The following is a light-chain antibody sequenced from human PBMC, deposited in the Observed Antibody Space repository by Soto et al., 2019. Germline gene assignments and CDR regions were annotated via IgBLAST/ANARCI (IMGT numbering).Light chain of an antibody. CDR3: QQYNDWPLT. CDR1: QSISRT. J-gene: IGKJ4*01. V-gene: IGKV3-15*01. Sequence: EILMTQSPATLSVSPGEGLTLSCRASQSISRTLAWYQQRPGQAPRLLIYGASSRATGVPARFSGSGSGTEFTLTISSLRSEDFAVYYCQQYNDWPLTFGGGTKVDI. CDR2: GAS.